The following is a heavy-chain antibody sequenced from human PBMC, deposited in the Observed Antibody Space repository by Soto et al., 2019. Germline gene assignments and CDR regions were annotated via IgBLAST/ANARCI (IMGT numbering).Heavy chain of an antibody. V-gene: IGHV1-2*04. CDR3: ARGYDFWSGYHTTTFDY. J-gene: IGHJ4*02. D-gene: IGHD3-3*01. CDR2: INPNSGGT. CDR1: GYTFTGYY. Sequence: ASVKVSCKASGYTFTGYYMHWVRQAPGQGLEWMGWINPNSGGTNYAQKFQGWVTMTRDTSISTAYMELSRLRSDDTAVYYCARGYDFWSGYHTTTFDYWGQGTLVTV.